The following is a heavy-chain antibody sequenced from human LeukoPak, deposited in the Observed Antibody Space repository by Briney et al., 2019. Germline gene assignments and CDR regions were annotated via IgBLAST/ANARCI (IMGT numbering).Heavy chain of an antibody. CDR2: INPNSGGT. Sequence: ASVNVSCKASGYTFSGYYMHWVRQAPGKGLEWMGWINPNSGGTNYAQKFQGRVTMTRDTSISTAYMELSRLRSDDTAVYYCARDLSGYDSSTHDYWGQGTLVTVSS. CDR3: ARDLSGYDSSTHDY. V-gene: IGHV1-2*02. D-gene: IGHD5-12*01. CDR1: GYTFSGYY. J-gene: IGHJ4*02.